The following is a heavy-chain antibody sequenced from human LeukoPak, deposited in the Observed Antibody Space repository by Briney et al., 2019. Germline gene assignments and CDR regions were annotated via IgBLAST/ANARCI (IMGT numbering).Heavy chain of an antibody. Sequence: GGSLRLSCAASGFTFSSHGMHWVRQAPGKGLEWVAFIRYDGSNKYYADSVKGRFTISRDNSKNTLYLQMNSLRAEDTAVYYCAKDWDSSGSRPDAFDIWGQGTMVTVSS. J-gene: IGHJ3*02. CDR3: AKDWDSSGSRPDAFDI. CDR2: IRYDGSNK. V-gene: IGHV3-30*02. D-gene: IGHD6-19*01. CDR1: GFTFSSHG.